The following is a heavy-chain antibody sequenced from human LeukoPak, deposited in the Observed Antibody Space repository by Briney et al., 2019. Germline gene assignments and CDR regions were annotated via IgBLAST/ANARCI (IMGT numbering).Heavy chain of an antibody. V-gene: IGHV3-21*01. Sequence: PGGSLRLSCAASGFTFSSYSMNWVRQAPGKGLEWVSSISSSSSYIYYADSVKGRFTISRDNAKNSLYLQMNSLRAEDTAVYYCARDSSSWYFRDYYYYGMDVWGQGTTVTVSS. D-gene: IGHD6-13*01. J-gene: IGHJ6*02. CDR2: ISSSSSYI. CDR3: ARDSSSWYFRDYYYYGMDV. CDR1: GFTFSSYS.